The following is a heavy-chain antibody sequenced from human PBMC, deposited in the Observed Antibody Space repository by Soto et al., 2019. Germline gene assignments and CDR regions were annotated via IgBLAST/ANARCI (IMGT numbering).Heavy chain of an antibody. V-gene: IGHV1-18*01. CDR3: ARDSGGYDYSGSYYGMDV. CDR2: ISAYNGNT. Sequence: ASVKVSCKASGYTFTSYGISWVRQAPGQGLEWMGWISAYNGNTNYAQKLQGRVTMTTDTSTSTAYMELRSLRSDDTAVYYCARDSGGYDYSGSYYGMDVWGQGTTVTVSS. D-gene: IGHD5-12*01. CDR1: GYTFTSYG. J-gene: IGHJ6*02.